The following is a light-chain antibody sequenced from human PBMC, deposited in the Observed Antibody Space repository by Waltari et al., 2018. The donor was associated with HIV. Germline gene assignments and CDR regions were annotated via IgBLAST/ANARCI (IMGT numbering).Light chain of an antibody. J-gene: IGKJ1*01. CDR2: MGS. CDR3: MQALQTPRT. V-gene: IGKV2-28*01. Sequence: EIVMTQSPLSLPVTPGEPPSISCRSNQSLLHTNGHNYLDWYFQKPGQSPQVLIYMGSKRPSGVPERFSGTGSGTDFTLKIRTVEAEDVGIYYCMQALQTPRTFGQGTKVEVK. CDR1: QSLLHTNGHNY.